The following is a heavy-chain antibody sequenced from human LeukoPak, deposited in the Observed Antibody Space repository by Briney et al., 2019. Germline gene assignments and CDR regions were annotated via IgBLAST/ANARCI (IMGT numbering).Heavy chain of an antibody. CDR1: GFNFNTFI. Sequence: GGSLRLSCAASGFNFNTFIMHWVRQVPGKGLEWLTFLRVGGPYGTEKFYADSVKGRFTISSDNSKNTMFLQMSSLRPEDTAVYYCVKETGDAGQGGFEIWGQGTMVIVS. V-gene: IGHV3-30*02. CDR2: LRVGGPYGTEK. J-gene: IGHJ3*02. D-gene: IGHD7-27*01. CDR3: VKETGDAGQGGFEI.